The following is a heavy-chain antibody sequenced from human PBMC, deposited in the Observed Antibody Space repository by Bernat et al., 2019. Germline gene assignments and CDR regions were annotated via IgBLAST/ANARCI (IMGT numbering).Heavy chain of an antibody. CDR1: GFTFSSYG. Sequence: QVQLVESGGGVVQPGRSLRLSCAASGFTFSSYGMHWVRQAPGKGLEWVAVISYDGRNKYYADSGKGRFTISRDNSKNTLYLQMNSLRAEYTAVYYCAKDSRRYSSGWSYFDYWGQGTLVTVSS. J-gene: IGHJ4*02. V-gene: IGHV3-30*18. CDR2: ISYDGRNK. CDR3: AKDSRRYSSGWSYFDY. D-gene: IGHD6-19*01.